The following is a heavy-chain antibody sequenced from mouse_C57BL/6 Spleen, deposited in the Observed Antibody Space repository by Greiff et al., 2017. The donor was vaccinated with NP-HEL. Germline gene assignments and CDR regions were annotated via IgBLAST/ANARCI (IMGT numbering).Heavy chain of an antibody. J-gene: IGHJ2*01. V-gene: IGHV5-17*01. CDR2: ISSGSSTI. CDR3: ARGGYDGANYFDY. Sequence: EVQVVESGGGLVKPGGSLKLSCAASGFTFSDYGMHWVRQAPEKGLEWVAYISSGSSTIYYADTVKGRFTISRDNAKNTLFLQMTSLRSEDTAMYYCARGGYDGANYFDYWGQGTTLTVSS. D-gene: IGHD2-2*01. CDR1: GFTFSDYG.